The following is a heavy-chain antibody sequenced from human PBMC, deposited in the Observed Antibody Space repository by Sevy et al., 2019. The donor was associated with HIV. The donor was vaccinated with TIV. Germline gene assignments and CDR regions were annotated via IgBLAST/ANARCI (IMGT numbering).Heavy chain of an antibody. CDR2: VNPDSGNT. D-gene: IGHD3-10*01. Sequence: ASVTVSCKASGYTFTSYDINWVRQATGQGLEWMGWVNPDSGNTGYAQKFQGRVTMTKDTSIRTAYMELSSVRSDDTASYYGARLGNRGDYWGQGTLVTVSS. CDR3: ARLGNRGDY. CDR1: GYTFTSYD. J-gene: IGHJ4*02. V-gene: IGHV1-8*01.